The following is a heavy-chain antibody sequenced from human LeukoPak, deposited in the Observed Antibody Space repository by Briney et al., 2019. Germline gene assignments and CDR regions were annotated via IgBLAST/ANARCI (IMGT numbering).Heavy chain of an antibody. D-gene: IGHD5-18*01. J-gene: IGHJ4*02. CDR1: GGSVSNSLYY. CDR3: ARVLRAASWRSYDY. CDR2: IYYGGST. V-gene: IGHV4-61*01. Sequence: TSETLSLTCTVSGGSVSNSLYYWSWIRQPPGKGLEWIGYIYYGGSTNYNPSLKSRVTISIDTSRNQFSLRLNSMTAADTAVYYCARVLRAASWRSYDYWGQGSLVTVSS.